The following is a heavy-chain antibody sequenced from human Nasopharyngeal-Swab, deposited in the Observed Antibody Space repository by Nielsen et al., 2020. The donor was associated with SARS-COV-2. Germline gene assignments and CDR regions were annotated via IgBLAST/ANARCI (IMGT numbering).Heavy chain of an antibody. CDR3: ARDRVIAARPDYYYGMDV. CDR1: GGSISSYY. CDR2: IYYSGST. Sequence: GSLRLSCTVSGGSISSYYWSWIRQPPGKGLEWIGYIYYSGSTNYNPSLKSRVTISVDTSKNQFSLKLSSVTAADTAVYYCARDRVIAARPDYYYGMDVWGQGTTVTVSS. J-gene: IGHJ6*02. D-gene: IGHD6-6*01. V-gene: IGHV4-59*01.